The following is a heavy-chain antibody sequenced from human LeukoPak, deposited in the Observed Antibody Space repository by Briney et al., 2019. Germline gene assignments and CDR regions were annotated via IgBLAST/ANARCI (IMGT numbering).Heavy chain of an antibody. CDR1: GFTFSSYT. Sequence: GGSLRLSCAASGFTFSSYTMHWVRQAPGKGLDWVALISYDGDSKYYADSVKGRFTISRDNSKNTLYLQMNSLKAEDTAVYYCAKPSWFGECFDYWGQGTLVTVSS. CDR3: AKPSWFGECFDY. V-gene: IGHV3-30-3*02. D-gene: IGHD3-10*01. CDR2: ISYDGDSK. J-gene: IGHJ4*02.